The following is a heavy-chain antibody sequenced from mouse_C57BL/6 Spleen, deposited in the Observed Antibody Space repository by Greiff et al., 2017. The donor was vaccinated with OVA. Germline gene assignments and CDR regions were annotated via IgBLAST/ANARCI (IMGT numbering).Heavy chain of an antibody. V-gene: IGHV1-54*01. CDR1: GYAFTNYL. CDR2: INPGSGGT. Sequence: QVQLQQSGAELVRPGTSVKVSCKASGYAFTNYLIEWVKQRPGQGLEWIGVINPGSGGTNYNEKFKGKATLTADKSSSTAYMQLSSLTSEVSAVYFGAREYYGSSWAWFAYWGQGTLVTVSA. D-gene: IGHD1-1*01. J-gene: IGHJ3*01. CDR3: AREYYGSSWAWFAY.